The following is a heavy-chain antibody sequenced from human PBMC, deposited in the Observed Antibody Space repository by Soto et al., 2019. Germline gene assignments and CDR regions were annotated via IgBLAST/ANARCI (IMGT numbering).Heavy chain of an antibody. D-gene: IGHD6-6*01. Sequence: AXVKVSGKASGYTFTSYGIRWVRQAPGQGLEWMGWISAYNGNTNYAQKLQGRVTMTTDTSTSTAYMELRSLRSDDTAVYYCARESSSSGDFDYWGQGTLVTVS. J-gene: IGHJ4*02. V-gene: IGHV1-18*01. CDR1: GYTFTSYG. CDR2: ISAYNGNT. CDR3: ARESSSSGDFDY.